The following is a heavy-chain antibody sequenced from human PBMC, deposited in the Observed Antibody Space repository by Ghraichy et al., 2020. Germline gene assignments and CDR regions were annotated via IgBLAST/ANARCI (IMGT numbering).Heavy chain of an antibody. CDR3: AKGDYCSSTSCYYYYYYGMDV. Sequence: LSLTCAASGFTFSSYAISWVRQAPGKGLEWVSAISGSGGSTYYADSVKGRFTISRDNSKNTLYLQMNSLRAEDTAVYYCAKGDYCSSTSCYYYYYYGMDVWGQGTTVTVSS. J-gene: IGHJ6*02. CDR2: ISGSGGST. CDR1: GFTFSSYA. D-gene: IGHD2-2*01. V-gene: IGHV3-23*01.